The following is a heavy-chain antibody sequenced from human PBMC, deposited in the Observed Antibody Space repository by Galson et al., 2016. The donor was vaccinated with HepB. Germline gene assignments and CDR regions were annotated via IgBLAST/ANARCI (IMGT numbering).Heavy chain of an antibody. CDR3: AKNRYDYGPLED. Sequence: SLRLSCAASRFTFHNYGMSWVRQAPGKGLEWVSSISGSAVYTNYADSVKGRFTISRDNPETTLHLRMDSLRAENTAVYYCAKNRYDYGPLEDWGQGTLVTVSS. CDR2: ISGSAVYT. D-gene: IGHD4/OR15-4a*01. CDR1: RFTFHNYG. V-gene: IGHV3-23*01. J-gene: IGHJ4*02.